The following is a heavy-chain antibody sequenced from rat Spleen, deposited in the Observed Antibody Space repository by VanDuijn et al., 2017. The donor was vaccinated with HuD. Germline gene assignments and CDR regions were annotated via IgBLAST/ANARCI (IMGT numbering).Heavy chain of an antibody. CDR1: GFTFSDYN. CDR2: ISYDGSST. V-gene: IGHV5-7*01. J-gene: IGHJ3*01. D-gene: IGHD2-5*01. CDR3: GTGAILQWFTY. Sequence: EVQLVESGGGLVQPGRSLKLSCAASGFTFSDYNMAWVRQAPKKGLEWVASISYDGSSTYYRDSVKGRFTISRNNAISTLYLQMDSLRSEDTATYYCGTGAILQWFTYWGQGTLVTVSS.